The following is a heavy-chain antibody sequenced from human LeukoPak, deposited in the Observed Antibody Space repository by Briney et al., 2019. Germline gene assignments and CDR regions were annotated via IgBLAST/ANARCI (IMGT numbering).Heavy chain of an antibody. D-gene: IGHD1-26*01. V-gene: IGHV4-4*07. CDR1: GGSISSYY. CDR2: IYTSGST. J-gene: IGHJ6*03. CDR3: ARAAVGATPVYYYYYYYMDV. Sequence: PSETLSLTCTVSGGSISSYYWSWIRQPAGKGLEWIGRIYTSGSTNYNPSLKSRVTMSVDTSKNRFSLKLSSVTAADTAVYYCARAAVGATPVYYYYYYYMDVWGKGTTVTVSS.